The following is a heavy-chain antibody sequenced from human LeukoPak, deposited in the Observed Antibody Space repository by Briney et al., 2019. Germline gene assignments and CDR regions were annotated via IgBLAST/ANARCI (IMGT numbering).Heavy chain of an antibody. CDR3: ARENLGYCSGGSCYNWFDP. CDR2: THSGGST. CDR1: GGSISSYY. Sequence: ETLSLTCTVSGGSISSYYWSWVRQAPGKGLEWVSVTHSGGSTYYADSVKGRFTISRDNSKNTLYLQMNSLRAEDTAVYYCARENLGYCSGGSCYNWFDPWGQGTLVTVSS. V-gene: IGHV3-53*01. J-gene: IGHJ5*02. D-gene: IGHD2-15*01.